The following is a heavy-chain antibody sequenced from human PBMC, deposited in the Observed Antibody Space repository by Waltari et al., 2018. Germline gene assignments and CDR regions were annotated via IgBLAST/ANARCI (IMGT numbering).Heavy chain of an antibody. J-gene: IGHJ4*02. CDR1: GGPISSSSYY. V-gene: IGHV4-39*07. D-gene: IGHD3-10*01. CDR2: IYYSGST. Sequence: QLQLQESGPGLVKPSETLSLTCTVSGGPISSSSYYWGWIRQPPGKGLEWIGSIYYSGSTYYNPSLKSRVTISVDTSKNQFSLKLSSVTAADTAVYYCARDRGGSLGYWGQGTLVTVSS. CDR3: ARDRGGSLGY.